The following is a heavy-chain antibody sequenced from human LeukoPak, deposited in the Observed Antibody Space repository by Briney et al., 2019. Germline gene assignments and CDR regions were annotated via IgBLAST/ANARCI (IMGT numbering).Heavy chain of an antibody. CDR1: GFTFSGYG. CDR3: ARDRAGQQLAKDY. J-gene: IGHJ4*02. CDR2: ISSSSSYI. D-gene: IGHD6-13*01. V-gene: IGHV3-21*01. Sequence: PGGSLRLSCEASGFTFSGYGMHWVRQAPGKGLEWVSSISSSSSYIYYADSVKGRFTISRDNAKNSLYLQMNSLRAEDTAVYYCARDRAGQQLAKDYWGQGTLVTVSS.